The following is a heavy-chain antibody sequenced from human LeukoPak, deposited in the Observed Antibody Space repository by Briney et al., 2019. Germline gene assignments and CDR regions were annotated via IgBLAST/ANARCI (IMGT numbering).Heavy chain of an antibody. D-gene: IGHD4-17*01. CDR1: GFTFSPYG. V-gene: IGHV3-33*01. CDR3: ARDPDPYADSFFDL. J-gene: IGHJ4*02. Sequence: GGPLRLSCVASGFTFSPYGMHWARQATGKGLEWVASIWHDGTLYYYADSVKGRFTISRDNFKSPLYLDMDSLSAEDAAFYFGARDPDPYADSFFDLWGQGTLVTVSS. CDR2: IWHDGTLY.